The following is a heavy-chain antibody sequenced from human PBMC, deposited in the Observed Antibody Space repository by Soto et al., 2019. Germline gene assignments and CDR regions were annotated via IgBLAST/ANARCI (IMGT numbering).Heavy chain of an antibody. D-gene: IGHD6-13*01. CDR3: ARDNPYTNSFCNWFDP. J-gene: IGHJ5*02. V-gene: IGHV1-69*01. CDR1: GGTFSNYA. CDR2: IIPVFGTV. Sequence: QVRLVQSGAEVKKPGSSVKVSCKASGGTFSNYAITWLRLAPGQGLEWLGGIIPVFGTVNYAQKFQGRVTITADESTSTAYMELNRLRSEDTAVYYCARDNPYTNSFCNWFDPWGQGTRVIVS.